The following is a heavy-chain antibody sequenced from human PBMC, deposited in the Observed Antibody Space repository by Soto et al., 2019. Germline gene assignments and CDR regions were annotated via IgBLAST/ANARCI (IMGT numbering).Heavy chain of an antibody. V-gene: IGHV3-15*01. CDR1: GFTFSNAW. Sequence: EVQLVESGGGLVKPGGSLRLSCAASGFTFSNAWMSWVRQAPGKGLEWVGRIKSKTDGGTTDYAAPVKGRFTISRDDSKNTLYLQMNSLKTEDTAVYYCTTVYYDFWSGYPSYWYFDLWGRGTLVTVSS. CDR2: IKSKTDGGTT. J-gene: IGHJ2*01. CDR3: TTVYYDFWSGYPSYWYFDL. D-gene: IGHD3-3*01.